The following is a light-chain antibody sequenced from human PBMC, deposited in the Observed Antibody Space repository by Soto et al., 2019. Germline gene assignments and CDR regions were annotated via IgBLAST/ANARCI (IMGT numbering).Light chain of an antibody. J-gene: IGLJ2*01. V-gene: IGLV2-23*02. CDR3: CSYAGSSTLV. CDR2: EVS. Sequence: QSALTQPASVSGSPGQSVTISCTGSSSDVGSYNLVSWYQQHPGKAPKLMIYEVSKRPSGVSNRFSGSKSGNTASLTMSGLQAEDDADYYCCSYAGSSTLVFGGGTQLTVL. CDR1: SSDVGSYNL.